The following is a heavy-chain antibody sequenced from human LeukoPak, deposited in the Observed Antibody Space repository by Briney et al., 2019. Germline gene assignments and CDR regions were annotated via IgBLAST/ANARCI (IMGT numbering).Heavy chain of an antibody. V-gene: IGHV1-18*01. D-gene: IGHD3-3*01. Sequence: ASVKVSCKASGYTFTSYGISWVRQAPGQGPEWMGWISAFNGNTNYAQKLQGRVTMTTDTSTSTAYMELRSLRSDDTAVYYCARAPLGLRFLEWLLYGSFDYWGQGTLVTVSS. CDR2: ISAFNGNT. J-gene: IGHJ4*02. CDR1: GYTFTSYG. CDR3: ARAPLGLRFLEWLLYGSFDY.